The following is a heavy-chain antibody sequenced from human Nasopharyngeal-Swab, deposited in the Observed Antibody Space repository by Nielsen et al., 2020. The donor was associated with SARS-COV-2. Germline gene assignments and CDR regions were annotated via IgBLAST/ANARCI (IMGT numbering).Heavy chain of an antibody. J-gene: IGHJ6*02. V-gene: IGHV3-33*01. Sequence: WIRQPPGKGLEWVAVIWYDGSNKYYADSVKGRFTISRDNSKNTLYLQMNSLRAEDTAVYYCARDRTYDFWSGDYYYGMDVWGQGTTVTVSS. CDR2: IWYDGSNK. CDR3: ARDRTYDFWSGDYYYGMDV. D-gene: IGHD3-3*01.